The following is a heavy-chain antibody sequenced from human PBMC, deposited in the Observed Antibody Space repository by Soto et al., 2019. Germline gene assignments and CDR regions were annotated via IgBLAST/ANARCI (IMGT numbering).Heavy chain of an antibody. J-gene: IGHJ5*02. CDR2: INHSGST. CDR1: GGSFSGYY. Sequence: SETLSLTCAVYGGSFSGYYWSWIRQPPGKGLEWIGEINHSGSTNYNPSLKSRVTISVDTSKNQFSLKMTYVTAADTAVYYCAKANCSHHYFDPCGQGNLVTVSS. CDR3: AKANCSHHYFDP. D-gene: IGHD1-1*01. V-gene: IGHV4-34*01.